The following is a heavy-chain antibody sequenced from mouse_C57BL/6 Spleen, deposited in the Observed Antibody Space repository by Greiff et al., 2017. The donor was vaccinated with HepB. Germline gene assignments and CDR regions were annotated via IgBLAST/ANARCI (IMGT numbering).Heavy chain of an antibody. CDR1: GYTFTSYW. CDR2: IYPGSGST. Sequence: QVQLQQSGAELVKPGASVKMSCKASGYTFTSYWITWVKQRPGQGLEWIGDIYPGSGSTNYNEKFKSKATLTVDTSSSTAYMQLSSLTSEDSAVYYCARKKDYDRAWFAYWGQGTLVTVSA. CDR3: ARKKDYDRAWFAY. V-gene: IGHV1-55*01. D-gene: IGHD2-4*01. J-gene: IGHJ3*01.